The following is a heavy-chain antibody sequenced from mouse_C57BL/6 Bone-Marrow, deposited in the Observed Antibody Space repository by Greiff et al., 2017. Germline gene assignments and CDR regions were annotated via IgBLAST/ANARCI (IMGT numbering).Heavy chain of an antibody. CDR3: ARRYYDYYYYAMDY. Sequence: VQLQQSGPELVKPGASVKISCKASGYTFTDYYMNWVKQSHGKSLEWIGDINPNNGGTSYNQKFKGKATLTVDKSSSTAYMELRSLTSEDSAVYYCARRYYDYYYYAMDYWGQGTSVTVSS. CDR1: GYTFTDYY. D-gene: IGHD2-4*01. V-gene: IGHV1-26*01. CDR2: INPNNGGT. J-gene: IGHJ4*01.